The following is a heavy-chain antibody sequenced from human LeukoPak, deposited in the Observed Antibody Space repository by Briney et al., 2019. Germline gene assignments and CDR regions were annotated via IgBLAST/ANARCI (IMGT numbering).Heavy chain of an antibody. CDR2: INSDGSST. V-gene: IGHV3-74*01. J-gene: IGHJ4*02. CDR1: GFTFSRYW. Sequence: GGSLRLSCTASGFTFSRYWMHWVRQAPRKGLVWVSRINSDGSSTTYADSVKGRFTISGDNVKNTLYLQMNSPRVEDTAVYYCARVPDYYDSSGYWGQGTLVTVSS. D-gene: IGHD3-22*01. CDR3: ARVPDYYDSSGY.